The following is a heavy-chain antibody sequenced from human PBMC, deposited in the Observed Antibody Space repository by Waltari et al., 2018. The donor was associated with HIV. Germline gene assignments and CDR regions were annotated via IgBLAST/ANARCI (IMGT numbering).Heavy chain of an antibody. CDR2: IGSSGDT. D-gene: IGHD7-27*01. V-gene: IGHV3-13*01. J-gene: IGHJ3*02. Sequence: EVQLVESGGGLVQPGGSLRLSCAASGFTFSSYDMHWVRQSTGKRLEWVSAIGSSGDTHFAGSVRGRFSISRENARNSLYLQMNSLRAGDTAMYYCARELGIGAFDIWGQGTMVTVSS. CDR3: ARELGIGAFDI. CDR1: GFTFSSYD.